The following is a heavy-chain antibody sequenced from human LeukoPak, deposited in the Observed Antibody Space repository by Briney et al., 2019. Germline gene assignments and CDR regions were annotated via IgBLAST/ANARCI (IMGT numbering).Heavy chain of an antibody. CDR2: IYTSGST. D-gene: IGHD3-22*01. CDR1: GGSISSYY. CDR3: ARGGFYNYYDSSSYPNWFDP. J-gene: IGHJ5*02. Sequence: SETLSLTCTVSGGSISSYYWSWIRQPAGKGLEWIGRIYTSGSTNYNPSLKSRVTMSVDTSKNQFSLKLSSVTAADTAVYYCARGGFYNYYDSSSYPNWFDPCGQGTLVTVSS. V-gene: IGHV4-4*07.